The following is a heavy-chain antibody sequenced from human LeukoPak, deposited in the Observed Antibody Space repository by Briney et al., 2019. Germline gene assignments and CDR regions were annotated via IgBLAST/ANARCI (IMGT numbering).Heavy chain of an antibody. D-gene: IGHD6-13*01. CDR2: IKHSGST. CDR1: DGSLRGYH. Sequence: SETLLLTCAVYDGSLRGYHWSWIRQPPGKGLEWDGEIKHSGSTNYTHTLKSRVSISVDTSKTNCSVKLSSMTATDTAVYYCARAHRGWIFSNSCRLGYWGQGTLVTVSS. J-gene: IGHJ4*02. V-gene: IGHV4-34*01. CDR3: ARAHRGWIFSNSCRLGY.